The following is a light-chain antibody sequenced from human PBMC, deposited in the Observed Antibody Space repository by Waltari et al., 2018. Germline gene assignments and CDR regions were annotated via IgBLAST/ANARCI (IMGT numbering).Light chain of an antibody. CDR1: QSLLHSNGYNY. Sequence: DIVMTQSPLSLPVTPGEPASIPCRSSQSLLHSNGYNYLAWYVQKAGQSPQLRIHLGSNRASGVPDRFSGSGSGTDFTLKISRVEAEDVGVYYCMQALQTPWTFGQGTKVEMK. CDR3: MQALQTPWT. V-gene: IGKV2-28*01. CDR2: LGS. J-gene: IGKJ1*01.